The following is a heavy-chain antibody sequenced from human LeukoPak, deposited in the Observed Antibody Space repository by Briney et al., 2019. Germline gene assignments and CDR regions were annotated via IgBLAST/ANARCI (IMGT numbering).Heavy chain of an antibody. Sequence: PGGSLRLSCAASGFTFSDYYMNWIRQAPGKRLEWVSYISGSSTFTNYADSVKGRFTISRDNAKNSLYLQMNSLRAEDTAVYYCVRDQKPGWYPDYWGQGTLVTVSS. V-gene: IGHV3-11*06. CDR3: VRDQKPGWYPDY. CDR2: ISGSSTFT. CDR1: GFTFSDYY. D-gene: IGHD6-19*01. J-gene: IGHJ4*02.